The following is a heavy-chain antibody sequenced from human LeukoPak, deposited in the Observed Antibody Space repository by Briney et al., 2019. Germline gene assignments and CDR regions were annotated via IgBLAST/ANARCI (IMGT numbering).Heavy chain of an antibody. CDR1: EFTFSSYS. CDR3: AKRGSSGWHDY. D-gene: IGHD6-19*01. CDR2: VSDSGGGT. V-gene: IGHV3-23*01. J-gene: IGHJ4*02. Sequence: GGSLRLSCAASEFTFSSYSMNWVRQAPGKGLEWVSSVSDSGGGTYYVDSVKGRFTISRDNSKNTLYLQMNSLRAEDTAVYYCAKRGSSGWHDYWGQGTLVTVSS.